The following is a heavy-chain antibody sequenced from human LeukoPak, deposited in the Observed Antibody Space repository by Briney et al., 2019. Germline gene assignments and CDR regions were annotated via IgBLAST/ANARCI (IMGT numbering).Heavy chain of an antibody. Sequence: ASVKVSCKTSGYTFSSFDVIWVRQATGQGLEWIGWMNPNSLNTGYAQKFRGRVTMTGDTSISTAYMELSSLISEDTAVYYCARGIRNQLLSEYWGQGSLVTVSS. V-gene: IGHV1-8*01. CDR2: MNPNSLNT. D-gene: IGHD2-2*01. CDR3: ARGIRNQLLSEY. CDR1: GYTFSSFD. J-gene: IGHJ4*02.